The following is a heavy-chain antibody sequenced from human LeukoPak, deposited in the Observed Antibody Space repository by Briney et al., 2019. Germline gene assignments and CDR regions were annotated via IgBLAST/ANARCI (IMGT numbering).Heavy chain of an antibody. CDR1: GFTFSSYA. V-gene: IGHV3-30*04. Sequence: PGRSLRLSCAASGFTFSSYAMHWVRQAPGKGLEWVAVISYDGSNKYYADSVKGRFTISRDNSKNTLYLQMNSLRAEDTAVYYCARDRPNIVVVPAAIQYFQHWGQGTLVTVSS. CDR3: ARDRPNIVVVPAAIQYFQH. CDR2: ISYDGSNK. J-gene: IGHJ1*01. D-gene: IGHD2-2*01.